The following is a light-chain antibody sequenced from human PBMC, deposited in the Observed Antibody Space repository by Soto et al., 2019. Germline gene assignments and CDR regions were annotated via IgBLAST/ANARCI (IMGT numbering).Light chain of an antibody. Sequence: DIQMTQSPSTLSASIGHRVTITCRASQTVCSWLAWYQQKPGKAPEPLISDASSLKSGVPSRFSGSGSGTEFTLNIISLQPDDFATCYCQHYHRFSERSFGRGTRVEIK. CDR2: DAS. CDR3: QHYHRFSERS. J-gene: IGKJ4*01. CDR1: QTVCSW. V-gene: IGKV1-5*01.